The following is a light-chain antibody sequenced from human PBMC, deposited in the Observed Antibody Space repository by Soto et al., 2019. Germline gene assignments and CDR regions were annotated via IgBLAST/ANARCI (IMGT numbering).Light chain of an antibody. CDR2: SAS. CDR3: QQFVRLPWT. Sequence: EIVLTQSPGTLSLSPGERANLSCRASQSFSSSYLGWYQQKPGQAPRLLIYSASSRATGIPDRFSGSGSGTDFTLPISRLEPEDFAVYYCQQFVRLPWTFGQGTKVEIK. CDR1: QSFSSSY. V-gene: IGKV3-20*01. J-gene: IGKJ1*01.